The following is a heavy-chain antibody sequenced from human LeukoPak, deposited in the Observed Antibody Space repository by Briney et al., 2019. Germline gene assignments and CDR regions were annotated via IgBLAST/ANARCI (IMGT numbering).Heavy chain of an antibody. D-gene: IGHD3-16*02. Sequence: SETLSLTCTVSGGSISSYYWSWIRQPPGKGLEWIGYIYYSGSTNYNPSLKSRVTISVDTSKNQFSLKLSSVTAADTAVYYCARQGDYVWGSYRYHHDYYCGMDVWGQGTTVTVSS. J-gene: IGHJ6*02. CDR1: GGSISSYY. CDR2: IYYSGST. V-gene: IGHV4-59*08. CDR3: ARQGDYVWGSYRYHHDYYCGMDV.